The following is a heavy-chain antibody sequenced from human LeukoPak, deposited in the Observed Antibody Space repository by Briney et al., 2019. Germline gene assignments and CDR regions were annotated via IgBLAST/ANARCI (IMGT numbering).Heavy chain of an antibody. D-gene: IGHD6-19*01. Sequence: GGSLRLSCAASGFTFSSYGMRWVRQAPGKGLEWVAVIWYDGSNKYYADSVKGRFTISRDNSKNTLYLQMNSLRAEDTAVYYCARVASSGCLDYWGQGTLVTVSS. CDR3: ARVASSGCLDY. J-gene: IGHJ4*02. V-gene: IGHV3-33*01. CDR2: IWYDGSNK. CDR1: GFTFSSYG.